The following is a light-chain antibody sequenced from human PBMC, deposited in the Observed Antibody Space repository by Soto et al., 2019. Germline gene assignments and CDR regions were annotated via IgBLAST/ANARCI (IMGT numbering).Light chain of an antibody. CDR2: GAS. CDR3: QQYMKWPLT. V-gene: IGKV3-15*01. CDR1: QSVGSN. Sequence: ETGMTQSPATLSVSPGERATLSCRASQSVGSNVAWYQQKPGQAPRLLISGASTRATNIPARFSGSGSGTDFTLTITSLQSEDVAAYYCQQYMKWPLTFGGGTKVEIK. J-gene: IGKJ4*01.